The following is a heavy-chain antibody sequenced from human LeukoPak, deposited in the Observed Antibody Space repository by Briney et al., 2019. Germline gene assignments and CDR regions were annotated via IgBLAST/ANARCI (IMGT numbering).Heavy chain of an antibody. J-gene: IGHJ4*02. D-gene: IGHD3-22*01. Sequence: GGSLRLSCAASGFTFSSYAMSWVRQAPGKGLEWVANIKQDGSEKYYVDSVKGRFTISRDNAKNSLYLQMNSLRAEDTAVYYCARDTVSYYYDSSGYYPYYFDYWGQGTLVTVSS. CDR1: GFTFSSYA. CDR3: ARDTVSYYYDSSGYYPYYFDY. V-gene: IGHV3-7*03. CDR2: IKQDGSEK.